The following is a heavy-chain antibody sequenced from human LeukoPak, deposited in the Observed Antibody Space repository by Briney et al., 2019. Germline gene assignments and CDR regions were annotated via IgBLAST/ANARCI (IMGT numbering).Heavy chain of an antibody. CDR3: ARGPYGSGSYYNVEDAFDI. D-gene: IGHD3-10*01. CDR2: IYHSGST. V-gene: IGHV4-38-2*01. J-gene: IGHJ3*02. CDR1: GYSISSGYY. Sequence: PSETLSLTCAVSGYSISSGYYWGWLRQPPGTGLEWIGSIYHSGSTYYNPSLKSRVTISVDTSKNQFSLKLSSVTAADTAVYYCARGPYGSGSYYNVEDAFDIWGQGTMVTVSS.